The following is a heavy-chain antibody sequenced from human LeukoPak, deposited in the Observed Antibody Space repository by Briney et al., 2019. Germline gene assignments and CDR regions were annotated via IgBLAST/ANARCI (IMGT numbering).Heavy chain of an antibody. Sequence: SQTLSLTCTVSGGSISRGSYYWSWVRQPAGTGLEWIGRIYTSGSTNYNPSLKSRVTMSLDTSKNQVSLNLRSVTAADTAVYYCARESSAAAGDYWGQGTLVTVSS. D-gene: IGHD6-13*01. CDR1: GGSISRGSYY. CDR2: IYTSGST. CDR3: ARESSAAAGDY. J-gene: IGHJ4*02. V-gene: IGHV4-61*02.